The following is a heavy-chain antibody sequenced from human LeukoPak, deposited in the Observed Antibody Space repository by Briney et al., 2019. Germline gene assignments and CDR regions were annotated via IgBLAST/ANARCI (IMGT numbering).Heavy chain of an antibody. J-gene: IGHJ6*03. CDR1: GYTVTGYY. CDR2: IDPNSGGT. Sequence: ASVKVSCKASGYTVTGYYMHWVRQAPGQGLEWMGWIDPNSGGTNYAQKFQGRVTMTRDTSISTAYMELSRLRSDDTAVYYCARDSRYYYDSSGYYDIYYYYMDVWGKGTTVTVSS. D-gene: IGHD3-22*01. CDR3: ARDSRYYYDSSGYYDIYYYYMDV. V-gene: IGHV1-2*02.